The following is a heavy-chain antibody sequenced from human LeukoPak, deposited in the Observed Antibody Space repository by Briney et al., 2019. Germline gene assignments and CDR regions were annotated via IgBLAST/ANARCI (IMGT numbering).Heavy chain of an antibody. V-gene: IGHV3-7*01. CDR3: ARAPRGLLWFGEFLDY. D-gene: IGHD3-10*01. CDR1: GFTFSNYW. Sequence: PGGSLRLSCAASGFTFSNYWMSWFRQAPGKGLEWVANIKQDESEKKYVDSVKGRFTISRDNVKNSLYLQMNSLRAEDTAVYYCARAPRGLLWFGEFLDYWGQGTLVTVSS. J-gene: IGHJ4*02. CDR2: IKQDESEK.